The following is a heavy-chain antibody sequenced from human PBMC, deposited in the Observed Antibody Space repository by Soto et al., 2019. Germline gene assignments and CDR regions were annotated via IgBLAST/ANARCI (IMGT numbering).Heavy chain of an antibody. Sequence: QVQLVQSGAEVKKPGASVMVSCKASGYTFSSYGIHWVRQAPGLRLEWMGWINAGNGNTIYSQKFQGRVTITRDTSASIAYMELRSLKSEDTAVYYCAGQGYHYQYMAVWGKGTTFTVPS. J-gene: IGHJ6*03. V-gene: IGHV1-3*01. CDR3: AGQGYHYQYMAV. CDR1: GYTFSSYG. D-gene: IGHD5-12*01. CDR2: INAGNGNT.